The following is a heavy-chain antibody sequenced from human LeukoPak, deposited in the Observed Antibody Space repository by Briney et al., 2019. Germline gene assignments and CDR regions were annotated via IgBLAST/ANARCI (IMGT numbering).Heavy chain of an antibody. CDR1: GFTFSSYS. CDR2: ISSSSSYI. J-gene: IGHJ3*02. CDR3: ARGGGSGSYYHDAFDI. V-gene: IGHV3-21*01. Sequence: PGGSLRLSCAASGFTFSSYSMNWVRQAPGKGLEWVSSISSSSSYIYYADSVKGRFTISRDNAKNSLYLQMNSLRAEDTAVYYCARGGGSGSYYHDAFDIWGQGTTVTVSS. D-gene: IGHD3-10*01.